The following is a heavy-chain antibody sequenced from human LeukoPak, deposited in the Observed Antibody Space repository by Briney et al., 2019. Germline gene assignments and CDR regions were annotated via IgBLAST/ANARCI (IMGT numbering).Heavy chain of an antibody. CDR1: GFTINNLG. CDR2: ILYDGSKE. V-gene: IGHV3-33*01. D-gene: IGHD6-13*01. Sequence: PGGSLRLSCVASGFTINNLGMHWVRKAPGKGLEWVSLILYDGSKEYYSDSVKGRFTISRDNSKNTLYLQMNSLRAEDTAVYYCARTGIAAAGTGGYYFDYWGQGTLVTVSS. CDR3: ARTGIAAAGTGGYYFDY. J-gene: IGHJ4*02.